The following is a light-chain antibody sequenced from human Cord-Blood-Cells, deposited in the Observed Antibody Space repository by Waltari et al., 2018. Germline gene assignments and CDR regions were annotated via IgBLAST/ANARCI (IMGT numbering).Light chain of an antibody. J-gene: IGKJ5*01. Sequence: DIQVTQSPSSLSASVGDRVTITCRASQSSSSYLNWYQQKPGKAPKLLIYAASSLQSGVPSRFSGSGSVTDFTLTISSLQPEDFATYYCQQSYSTPITFGQGTRLEIK. V-gene: IGKV1-39*01. CDR2: AAS. CDR3: QQSYSTPIT. CDR1: QSSSSY.